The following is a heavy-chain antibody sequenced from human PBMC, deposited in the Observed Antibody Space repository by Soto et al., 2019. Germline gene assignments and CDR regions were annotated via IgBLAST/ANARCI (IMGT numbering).Heavy chain of an antibody. CDR3: ARDRGEEGYYDILTGYISLNYYYYYYMDV. Sequence: SETLSLTCAVYGGSFSGYYWSWIRQPPGKGLEWIGEINHSGSTNYNPSLKSRVTISVDTSKNQFSLKLSSVTAADTAVYYCARDRGEEGYYDILTGYISLNYYYYYYMDVWGKGTKVTVSS. CDR2: INHSGST. J-gene: IGHJ6*03. D-gene: IGHD3-9*01. V-gene: IGHV4-34*01. CDR1: GGSFSGYY.